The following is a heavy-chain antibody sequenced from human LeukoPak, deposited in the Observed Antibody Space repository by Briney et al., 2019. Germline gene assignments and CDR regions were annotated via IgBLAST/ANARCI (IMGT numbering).Heavy chain of an antibody. D-gene: IGHD2-2*01. CDR2: ITAYQGNT. J-gene: IGHJ4*02. CDR3: ARDLRYGAYCSSTSCSIGVPDY. CDR1: GYIFTSYG. V-gene: IGHV1-18*01. Sequence: GASVKDSCKASGYIFTSYGISWVRQAPGQGLEWMGWITAYQGNTAWAQKFQGRVTMTTDTSTSTAYMELRSLRSEDTAVYYCARDLRYGAYCSSTSCSIGVPDYWGQGTLVTVSS.